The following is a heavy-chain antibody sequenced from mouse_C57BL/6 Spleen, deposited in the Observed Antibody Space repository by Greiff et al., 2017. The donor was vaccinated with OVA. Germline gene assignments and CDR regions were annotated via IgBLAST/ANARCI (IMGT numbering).Heavy chain of an antibody. CDR1: GYTFTDYE. CDR3: TPKENDYDVDY. D-gene: IGHD2-4*01. CDR2: IDPETGGT. J-gene: IGHJ2*01. V-gene: IGHV1-15*01. Sequence: QVHVKQSGAELVRPGASVTLSCKASGYTFTDYEMHWVKQTPVHGLEWIGAIDPETGGTAYNQKFKGKAILTADKSSSTAYMELRSLTSEDSAVYYCTPKENDYDVDYWGQGTTLTVSS.